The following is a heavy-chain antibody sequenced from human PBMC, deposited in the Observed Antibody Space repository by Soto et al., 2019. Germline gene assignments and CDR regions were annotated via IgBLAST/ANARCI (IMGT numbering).Heavy chain of an antibody. D-gene: IGHD2-15*01. CDR3: ASATVVAGTLDF. CDR2: ISSGSSNI. CDR1: GFAFRSYT. J-gene: IGHJ4*02. Sequence: EVQLVESGGGLVKPGGSLTLSCAGSGFAFRSYTMNWVRQPPGKGLEWVASISSGSSNIYYADSVKGRFTISRDNAKDSLYLQMDSLRAEDSAVYYCASATVVAGTLDFWGQGTLLTVSS. V-gene: IGHV3-21*01.